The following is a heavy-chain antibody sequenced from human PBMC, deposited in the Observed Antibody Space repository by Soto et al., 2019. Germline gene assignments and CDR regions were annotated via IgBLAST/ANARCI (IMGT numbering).Heavy chain of an antibody. CDR1: GGTFSSYT. V-gene: IGHV1-69*01. J-gene: IGHJ4*02. CDR3: AREVYGDYGKPFDY. D-gene: IGHD4-17*01. Sequence: QVQLVQSGAEVKKPGSSVKVSCKASGGTFSSYTISWVRQAPGQGLEWMGGIIPLFGTANYAQKFQGRVTITADESTNTAYMQLSSLRSEDTAVYYCAREVYGDYGKPFDYWGQGTLVTVSS. CDR2: IIPLFGTA.